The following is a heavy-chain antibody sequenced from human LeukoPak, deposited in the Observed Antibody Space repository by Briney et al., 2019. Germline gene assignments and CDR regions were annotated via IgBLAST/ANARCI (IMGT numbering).Heavy chain of an antibody. CDR1: GFTFSSYA. CDR2: NSGSGDST. V-gene: IGHV3-23*01. D-gene: IGHD6-19*01. J-gene: IGHJ3*02. CDR3: AKPCRSGLSPFDAFDI. Sequence: GGSLRLSCAASGFTFSSYAMSWVRQAPGKGLEWVSANSGSGDSTYYADSVKGRFTISRDNSKNTLYLQMNSLRAEDPAAYYCAKPCRSGLSPFDAFDIWGQGTMVTVSS.